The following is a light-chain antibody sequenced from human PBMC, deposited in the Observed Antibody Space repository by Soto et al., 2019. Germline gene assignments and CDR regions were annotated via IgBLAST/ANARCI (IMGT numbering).Light chain of an antibody. CDR1: SSDVGGYTY. CDR3: SSYTSSSTPSVV. V-gene: IGLV2-14*01. Sequence: QSALTQPASVSGSPGQSITISCTGTSSDVGGYTYVSWYQQNPGKAPKLMIYDVSNRPSGVSNRFSGSKSGNTASLTISGLQAEDEADYYGSSYTSSSTPSVVFGGGTKLTV. J-gene: IGLJ2*01. CDR2: DVS.